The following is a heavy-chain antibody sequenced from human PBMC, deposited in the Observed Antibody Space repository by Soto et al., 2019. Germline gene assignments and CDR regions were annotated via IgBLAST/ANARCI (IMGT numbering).Heavy chain of an antibody. Sequence: QLQLQESGPGLVKPSETLSLTCTVSGGSISSTTYYWAWIRQPPGKGLEWIGNIFHSGNTYYNPSLESRVTMSIHTANNQFSLELTSVTAADTAVYYCARTVVNYGDYVVAYWGQGTLVTVSS. CDR2: IFHSGNT. CDR1: GGSISSTTYY. J-gene: IGHJ4*02. CDR3: ARTVVNYGDYVVAY. D-gene: IGHD4-17*01. V-gene: IGHV4-39*01.